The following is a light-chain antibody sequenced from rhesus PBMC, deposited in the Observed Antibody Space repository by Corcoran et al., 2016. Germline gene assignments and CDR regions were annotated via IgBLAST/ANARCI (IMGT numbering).Light chain of an antibody. Sequence: YELTQPPSVSVSPGQTARITCGGDNIGGRSVHWFQQKPPQAPVLVIYEDVERPSGIPERFSGPNSGSPGSDSGNTATLTISGVEAGDEADYYCQIWDSSIKHAIFGAGSRLTVL. CDR1: NIGGRS. CDR2: EDV. V-gene: IGLV3-34*01. J-gene: IGLJ1*01. CDR3: QIWDSSIKHAI.